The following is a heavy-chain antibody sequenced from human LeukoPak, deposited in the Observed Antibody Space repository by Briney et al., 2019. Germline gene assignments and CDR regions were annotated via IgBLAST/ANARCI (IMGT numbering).Heavy chain of an antibody. CDR2: INHSGST. D-gene: IGHD3-22*01. J-gene: IGHJ4*02. Sequence: SETLSHTCAVYGGSFSGYYWSWIRQPPGKGLEWIGEINHSGSTNYNPSLKSRVTISVDTSKNQFSLKLSSVTAADTAVYYCARRRGSGSYWAYYYDSSGYPFDYWGQGTLVTVSS. CDR1: GGSFSGYY. CDR3: ARRRGSGSYWAYYYDSSGYPFDY. V-gene: IGHV4-34*01.